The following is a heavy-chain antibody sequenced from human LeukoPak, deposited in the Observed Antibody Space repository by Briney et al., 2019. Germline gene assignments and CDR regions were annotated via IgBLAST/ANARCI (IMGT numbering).Heavy chain of an antibody. Sequence: ASVKVSCKVSGYTLTEVSMHCVRQAPGKGVECMGGFDPEDGETIYAQKFQGRVTMTEDTSTDTAYMELSSLRYEDTAVYYCATVYPQHWLVPYGGYYFDYWGQGTLVTVSS. V-gene: IGHV1-24*01. CDR1: GYTLTEVS. D-gene: IGHD6-19*01. CDR2: FDPEDGET. CDR3: ATVYPQHWLVPYGGYYFDY. J-gene: IGHJ4*02.